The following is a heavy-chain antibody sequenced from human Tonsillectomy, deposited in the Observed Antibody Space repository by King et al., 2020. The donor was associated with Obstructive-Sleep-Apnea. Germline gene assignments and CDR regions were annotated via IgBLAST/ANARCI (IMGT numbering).Heavy chain of an antibody. CDR1: GFTFSSYG. J-gene: IGHJ6*02. V-gene: IGHV3-30*18. Sequence: VQLVESGGGVVQPGRSLRLSCAASGFTFSSYGMHWVRQAPGKGLEWVAVISYDGSNKHYADSVKGRFTISRDNSKNTLYLQMNSLRPEDTAVYYCAKDFSAAAPPLSYLYYGMDVWGQGTTVTVSS. CDR3: AKDFSAAAPPLSYLYYGMDV. D-gene: IGHD6-13*01. CDR2: ISYDGSNK.